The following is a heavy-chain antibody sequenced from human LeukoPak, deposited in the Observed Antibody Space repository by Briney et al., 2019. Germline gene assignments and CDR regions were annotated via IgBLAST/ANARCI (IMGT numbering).Heavy chain of an antibody. CDR3: GSGSGWYSPDY. V-gene: IGHV3-49*03. D-gene: IGHD6-19*01. CDR2: SRSKAYGGTT. Sequence: GGSLRLSCTASGFTFGDYAMNWFRQAPGKGLEWVGFSRSKAYGGTTEYAASVKGRFTISRDDSKNIAYLQMNSLKTEDTAVYYCGSGSGWYSPDYWGQGTLVTVSS. CDR1: GFTFGDYA. J-gene: IGHJ4*02.